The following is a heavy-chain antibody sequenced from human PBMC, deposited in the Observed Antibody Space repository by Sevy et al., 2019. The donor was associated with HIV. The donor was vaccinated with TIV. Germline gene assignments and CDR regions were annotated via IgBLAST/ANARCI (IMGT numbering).Heavy chain of an antibody. CDR2: INSDGSST. CDR3: AKEGNFWSGRDAFDI. D-gene: IGHD3-3*01. J-gene: IGHJ3*02. Sequence: GGSLRLSCAASGFTFSSYWMHWVRQAPGKGLVWVSRINSDGSSTSYADSVKGRFTISRDISKNTLYLQMNSLRAEDTAVYYCAKEGNFWSGRDAFDIWGQGTMVTASS. V-gene: IGHV3-74*01. CDR1: GFTFSSYW.